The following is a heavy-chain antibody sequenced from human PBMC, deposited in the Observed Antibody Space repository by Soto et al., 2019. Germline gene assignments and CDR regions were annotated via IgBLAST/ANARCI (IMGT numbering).Heavy chain of an antibody. CDR2: INSDGSST. CDR1: GFTFSSYW. Sequence: GGSLRLSCAASGFTFSSYWMHWVRQATGKGLVWVSRINSDGSSTSYADSVKGRFTISRDNAKNTLYLQMNSLRAEDTAVYYCARPQRATIFGVVSNMDVWGKGTTVTVSS. V-gene: IGHV3-74*01. D-gene: IGHD3-3*01. J-gene: IGHJ6*04. CDR3: ARPQRATIFGVVSNMDV.